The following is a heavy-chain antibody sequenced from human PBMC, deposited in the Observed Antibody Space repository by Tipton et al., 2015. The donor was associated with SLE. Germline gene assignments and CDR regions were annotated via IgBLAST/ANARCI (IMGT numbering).Heavy chain of an antibody. CDR2: IFYTGTT. CDR1: GGSISSNSYY. Sequence: TLSLTCTVSGGSISSNSYYWGWFRQPPGKGLEWIASIFYTGTTYYNPSLKSRVTISVDTSKNQFSLKLSSVTAADTAVYYCAREDGRTGTTFGYWGQGILVTVSP. V-gene: IGHV4-39*07. J-gene: IGHJ4*02. CDR3: AREDGRTGTTFGY. D-gene: IGHD1-1*01.